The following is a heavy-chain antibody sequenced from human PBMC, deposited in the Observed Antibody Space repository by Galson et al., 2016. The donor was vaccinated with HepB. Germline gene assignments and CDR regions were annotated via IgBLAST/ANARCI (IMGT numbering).Heavy chain of an antibody. CDR1: GYTFAAYS. J-gene: IGHJ3*01. Sequence: SVKVSCKASGYTFAAYSIHWVRQVPGQGLEWMGRINPNGGATNYAQKFQGLVTMTSDTPISTAYMELYSLRSDDTALYFCARSPYDYVWGSDRYTAAAFDVWGQGTEVTVSS. D-gene: IGHD3-16*02. V-gene: IGHV1-2*04. CDR2: INPNGGAT. CDR3: ARSPYDYVWGSDRYTAAAFDV.